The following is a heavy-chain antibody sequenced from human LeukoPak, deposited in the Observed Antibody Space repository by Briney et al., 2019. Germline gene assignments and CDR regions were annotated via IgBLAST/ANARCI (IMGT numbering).Heavy chain of an antibody. CDR2: INHSGST. D-gene: IGHD3-10*01. Sequence: SETLSLTCAVYGGSFSGYYWSWIRQPPGKGLEWIGEINHSGSTNYNPSLKSRVTISVDTSKNQFSLKLSSVTAADTAVYYCARRAVVRGVIYFDYWGLGTLVTVSS. V-gene: IGHV4-34*01. CDR3: ARRAVVRGVIYFDY. CDR1: GGSFSGYY. J-gene: IGHJ4*02.